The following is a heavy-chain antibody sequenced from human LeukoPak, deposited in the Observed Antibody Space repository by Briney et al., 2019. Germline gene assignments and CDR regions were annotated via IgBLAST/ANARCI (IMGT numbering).Heavy chain of an antibody. D-gene: IGHD3-22*01. J-gene: IGHJ3*02. CDR1: GFTFSSYG. CDR2: IRYDGSNK. Sequence: PGGSLRLSCAASGFTFSSYGMHWVRQAPGKGLEWVAFIRYDGSNKYYADSVKGRFTISRDNSKNTLYLQMNSLRAEDTAVYYCARAQIVDDAFDIWGQGTMVTVSS. V-gene: IGHV3-30*02. CDR3: ARAQIVDDAFDI.